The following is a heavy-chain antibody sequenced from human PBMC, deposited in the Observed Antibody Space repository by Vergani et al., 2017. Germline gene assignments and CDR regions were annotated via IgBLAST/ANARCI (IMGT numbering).Heavy chain of an antibody. CDR3: ASGSSGWYFGAYGMDV. CDR1: GGSISSGGYY. D-gene: IGHD6-19*01. V-gene: IGHV4-61*08. J-gene: IGHJ6*02. CDR2: IYYSGST. Sequence: QVQLQESGPGLVKPSQTLSLTCTVSGGSISSGGYYWSWIRQHPGKGLEWIGYIYYSGSTNYNPSLKSRVTISVDTSKNQFSLKLSSVTAADTAVYYCASGSSGWYFGAYGMDVWGQGTTVTVSS.